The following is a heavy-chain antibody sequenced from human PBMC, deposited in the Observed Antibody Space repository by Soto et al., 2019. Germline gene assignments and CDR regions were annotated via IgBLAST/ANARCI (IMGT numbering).Heavy chain of an antibody. J-gene: IGHJ4*02. CDR3: ARLSIPVAGYYFDY. V-gene: IGHV4-39*01. D-gene: IGHD6-19*01. Sequence: QLQLQESGRGLVKPSETLSLTCTVSGGSISSSSYYWGWIRQPPGKGLEWIGSIYYSGSTYYNPSLKSRVTISVDTSKNQFSLKLSSVTAADTAVYYCARLSIPVAGYYFDYWGQGTLVTVSS. CDR2: IYYSGST. CDR1: GGSISSSSYY.